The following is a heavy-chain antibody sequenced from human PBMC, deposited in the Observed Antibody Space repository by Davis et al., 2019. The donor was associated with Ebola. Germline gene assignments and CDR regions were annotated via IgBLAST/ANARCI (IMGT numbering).Heavy chain of an antibody. Sequence: MPSETLSLTCAVYGGSFSGYYWSWIRQPPGKGLEWIGEINHSGSTNYNPSLKSRVTISVDTSKNQFSLKLSSVTAADTAVYYCARGRYFDWLLSRTYYFDYWGQGTLVTVFS. CDR2: INHSGST. CDR3: ARGRYFDWLLSRTYYFDY. J-gene: IGHJ4*02. D-gene: IGHD3-9*01. V-gene: IGHV4-34*01. CDR1: GGSFSGYY.